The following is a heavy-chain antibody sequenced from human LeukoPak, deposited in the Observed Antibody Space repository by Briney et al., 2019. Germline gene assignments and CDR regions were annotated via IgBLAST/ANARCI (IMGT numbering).Heavy chain of an antibody. CDR2: INPSSGNT. Sequence: ASVKVSCKASGYTFTGYYMHWVRQAPGQGLEWMGWINPSSGNTNYAQNFRGRVTMTRDTSITTAYMELSRLNSDDTAVYFCAREDSVAAAGTNAFDIWGHGTMVTVSS. CDR3: AREDSVAAAGTNAFDI. V-gene: IGHV1-2*02. J-gene: IGHJ3*02. D-gene: IGHD6-13*01. CDR1: GYTFTGYY.